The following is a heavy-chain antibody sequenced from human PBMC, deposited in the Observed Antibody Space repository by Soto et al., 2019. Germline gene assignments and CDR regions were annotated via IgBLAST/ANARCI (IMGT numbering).Heavy chain of an antibody. V-gene: IGHV4-34*01. CDR1: GGSFSGYY. Sequence: QVQLQQWGAGLLKPSETLSLTCAVYGGSFSGYYWSWIRQPPGKGLEWIGEINHSGSTNYNPSLKGRVTISVDTSKNQFSLKLSSVTAADTAVYYCARGGDRRGDYPKGDFDYWGQGTLVTVSS. CDR3: ARGGDRRGDYPKGDFDY. D-gene: IGHD4-17*01. CDR2: INHSGST. J-gene: IGHJ4*02.